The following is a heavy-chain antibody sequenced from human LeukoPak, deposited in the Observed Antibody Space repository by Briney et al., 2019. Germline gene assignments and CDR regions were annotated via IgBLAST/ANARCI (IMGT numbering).Heavy chain of an antibody. V-gene: IGHV3-48*04. CDR3: ARVRGPTLKTCYMDV. J-gene: IGHJ6*03. Sequence: PGESLRLSCAASGFTFTEYSIIWVRQAPGKGLEWVSFISDISDRSSTIHYADSVKGRFTISRDNAERSAYLQMNSLRADDTAVYYCARVRGPTLKTCYMDVWGTGTTVTVSS. CDR2: ISDRSSTI. D-gene: IGHD3-10*01. CDR1: GFTFTEYS.